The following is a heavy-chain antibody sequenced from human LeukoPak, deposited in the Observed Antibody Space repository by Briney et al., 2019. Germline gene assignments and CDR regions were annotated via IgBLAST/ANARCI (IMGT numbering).Heavy chain of an antibody. CDR3: ARSRSLVVPAAIPNWFDP. Sequence: GASVKVSCKASGYTFTSHYVHWVRQGPGQGLEWVGIINPSGGSTTYAQKSEARVTLTRDTSTSTVYVQLRSLRSEDTAVYYCARSRSLVVPAAIPNWFDPWGQGTLVTVSS. CDR2: INPSGGST. CDR1: GYTFTSHY. J-gene: IGHJ5*02. D-gene: IGHD2-2*01. V-gene: IGHV1-46*01.